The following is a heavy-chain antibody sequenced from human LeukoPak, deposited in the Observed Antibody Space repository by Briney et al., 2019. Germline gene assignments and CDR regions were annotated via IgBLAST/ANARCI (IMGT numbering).Heavy chain of an antibody. J-gene: IGHJ4*02. CDR2: ISGSDAGT. V-gene: IGHV3-23*01. Sequence: GGSLRLSCAASGFTFSSYAMSWVRQIPGKGLEWVSAISGSDAGTYYADSVKGRFTISRDDSKNTLSLQMNSLRVEDTAVYYCARDLAWGAFDYWGQGTLVTVSS. CDR1: GFTFSSYA. D-gene: IGHD7-27*01. CDR3: ARDLAWGAFDY.